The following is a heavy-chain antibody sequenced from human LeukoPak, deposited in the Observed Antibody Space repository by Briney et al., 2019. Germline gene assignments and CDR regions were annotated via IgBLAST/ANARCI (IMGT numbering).Heavy chain of an antibody. CDR3: ARPSRYDYVWGSYRI. D-gene: IGHD3-16*02. CDR2: IIRILGIA. CDR1: TGTFSSYA. V-gene: IGHV1-69*04. Sequence: SVKLSCKASTGTFSSYAISCVRQAPGHGLEWMGRIIRILGIANYAQKFQGRVTITADNSTSTAYMELSSLRSEDTAVYYCARPSRYDYVWGSYRIWGQGTVVTVSS. J-gene: IGHJ4*02.